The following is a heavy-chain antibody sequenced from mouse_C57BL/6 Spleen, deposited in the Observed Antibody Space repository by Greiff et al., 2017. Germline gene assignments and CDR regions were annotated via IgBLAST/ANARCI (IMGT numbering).Heavy chain of an antibody. V-gene: IGHV5-4*01. Sequence: EVKLVESGGGLVKPGGSLKLSCAASGFTFSSYAMSWVRQTPEKRLEWVATISDGGSYTYYPDNVKGRFTISRDNAKNNLYLQMSHLKSEDTAMYYCARDNTTVVLPDYWSQGTTRTVSS. CDR3: ARDNTTVVLPDY. CDR1: GFTFSSYA. CDR2: ISDGGSYT. D-gene: IGHD1-1*01. J-gene: IGHJ2*01.